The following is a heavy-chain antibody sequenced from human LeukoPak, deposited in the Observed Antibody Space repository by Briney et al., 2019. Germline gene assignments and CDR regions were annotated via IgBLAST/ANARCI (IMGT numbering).Heavy chain of an antibody. J-gene: IGHJ3*02. CDR2: IYTSGTA. D-gene: IGHD3-22*01. V-gene: IGHV4-4*07. CDR1: GGSISSYY. Sequence: SETLSLTCTVSGGSISSYYWSWLRQPAGKGLEWVGRIYTSGTANYNPSLKSRGTMSVDTSKNQFSLKLSSVTAADTAVYYCARDLVITPDAFDIWGQGTMVPVSS. CDR3: ARDLVITPDAFDI.